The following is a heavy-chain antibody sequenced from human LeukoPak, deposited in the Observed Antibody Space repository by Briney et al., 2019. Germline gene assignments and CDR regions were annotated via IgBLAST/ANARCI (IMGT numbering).Heavy chain of an antibody. CDR2: INPNSGGT. V-gene: IGHV1-2*02. J-gene: IGHJ5*02. CDR3: ARGICSGGSCYSNWFDP. D-gene: IGHD2-15*01. CDR1: GYTFTGYY. Sequence: ASVTVSCKASGYTFTGYYMHWVRQAPGQGLEWMGWINPNSGGTNYAQKFQGRVTMTRDTSISTAYMELSRLRSDDTAVYYCARGICSGGSCYSNWFDPWGQGTLVTVSS.